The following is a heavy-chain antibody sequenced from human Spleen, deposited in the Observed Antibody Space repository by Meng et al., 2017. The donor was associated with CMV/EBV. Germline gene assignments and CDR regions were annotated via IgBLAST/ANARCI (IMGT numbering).Heavy chain of an antibody. CDR3: ARDTTNYKRALDY. J-gene: IGHJ4*02. CDR1: GFMFSDYS. CDR2: ISSGSSYI. D-gene: IGHD4/OR15-4a*01. V-gene: IGHV3-21*06. Sequence: GGSLRLSCAASGFMFSDYSMNWVRQAPGKGLEWVSFISSGSSYIYYAGSVKGRFTVSRDNAKYSLYLQLNNVRVEDTAIYFCARDTTNYKRALDYWGQGTLVTVSS.